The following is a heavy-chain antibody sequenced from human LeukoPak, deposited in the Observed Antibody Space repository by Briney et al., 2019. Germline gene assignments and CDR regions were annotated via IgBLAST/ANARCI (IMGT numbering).Heavy chain of an antibody. D-gene: IGHD3-22*01. CDR2: ISHDGSNK. CDR3: AKDQERYYGSSAASDY. J-gene: IGHJ4*02. CDR1: GFTFSNFA. Sequence: GGSLRLSCAASGFTFSNFAMNWVRQAPGKGLEWVAVISHDGSNKYYADSVKGRFTISRDNSKNTLYLQMNSLRAEDTAVYYCAKDQERYYGSSAASDYWGQGTLVTVSS. V-gene: IGHV3-30*04.